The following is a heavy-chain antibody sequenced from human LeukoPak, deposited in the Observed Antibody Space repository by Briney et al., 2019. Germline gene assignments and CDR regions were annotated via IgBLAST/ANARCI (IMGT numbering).Heavy chain of an antibody. CDR3: AKFVNYYDSSGSGGAFDI. Sequence: PGGSLRLSCAASGFTFSSYAMSWVRQAPGKGLEWVSAISGSGGSTYYADSVKGRFTISRDNSKNTLYLQMNSLRAEDTAVYYCAKFVNYYDSSGSGGAFDIWGQGTMVTVSS. D-gene: IGHD3-22*01. J-gene: IGHJ3*02. CDR1: GFTFSSYA. CDR2: ISGSGGST. V-gene: IGHV3-23*01.